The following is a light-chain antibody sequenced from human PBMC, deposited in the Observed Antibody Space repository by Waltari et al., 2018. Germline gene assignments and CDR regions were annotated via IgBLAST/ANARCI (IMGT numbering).Light chain of an antibody. V-gene: IGLV1-51*01. CDR2: DNN. Sequence: QPVLTQPPSVSAAPGQKVTISRSGSSSKIGNYYVSWYYQLPGAAPKLLIYDNNARPSGIPDRFSASKSGTSATLGITGLQIGDEADYYCATWDNNLKDVVFGGGTKLTVL. J-gene: IGLJ2*01. CDR3: ATWDNNLKDVV. CDR1: SSKIGNYY.